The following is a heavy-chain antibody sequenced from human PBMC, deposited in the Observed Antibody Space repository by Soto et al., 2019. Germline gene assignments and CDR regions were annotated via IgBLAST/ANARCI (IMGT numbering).Heavy chain of an antibody. D-gene: IGHD4-17*01. CDR2: ISYDGSNK. CDR1: GFTFSSYG. J-gene: IGHJ6*02. V-gene: IGHV3-30*18. CDR3: AKDCYGDGMEV. Sequence: GGSQRLSCAASGFTFSSYGMHRVRQAPGKGLEWVAVISYDGSNKYYADSVKGRFTISRDNSKITLYLQMNSLRAEDTAVYYWAKDCYGDGMEVWGQGTTVTVSS.